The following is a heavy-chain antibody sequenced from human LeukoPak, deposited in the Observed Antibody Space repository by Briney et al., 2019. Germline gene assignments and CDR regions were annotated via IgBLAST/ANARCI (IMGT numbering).Heavy chain of an antibody. J-gene: IGHJ6*02. CDR1: GGTFSSYA. Sequence: SVKVSCKASGGTFSSYAISWVRQAPGQGLEWMGGVIPIFGTANYAQKFQGRVTITADESTSTAYMELSSLRSEDTAVYYCARTSISDYTNVNIEGYYFGLDVWGQGTTVTVSS. V-gene: IGHV1-69*13. CDR3: ARTSISDYTNVNIEGYYFGLDV. D-gene: IGHD4-11*01. CDR2: VIPIFGTA.